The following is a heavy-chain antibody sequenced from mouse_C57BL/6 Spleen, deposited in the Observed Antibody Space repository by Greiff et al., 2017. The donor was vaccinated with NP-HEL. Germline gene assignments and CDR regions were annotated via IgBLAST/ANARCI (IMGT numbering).Heavy chain of an antibody. Sequence: EVQGVESGGGLVKPGGSLKLSCAASGFTFSSYAMSWVRQTPEKRLEWVATISDGGSYTYYPDNVKGRFTISRNNAKNNLYLQMSHLTSEDTAMYYCARYEDYGSSGSMDYGVQGTSVTVSS. CDR3: ARYEDYGSSGSMDY. J-gene: IGHJ4*01. V-gene: IGHV5-4*01. CDR2: ISDGGSYT. D-gene: IGHD1-1*01. CDR1: GFTFSSYA.